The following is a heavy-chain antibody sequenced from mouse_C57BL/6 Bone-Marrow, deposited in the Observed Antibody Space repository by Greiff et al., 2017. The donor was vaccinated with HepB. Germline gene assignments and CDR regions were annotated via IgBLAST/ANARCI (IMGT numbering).Heavy chain of an antibody. J-gene: IGHJ3*01. Sequence: VQLQESGPELVKPGASVKISCKASGYAFSSSWMNWVKQRPGKGLEWIGRIYPGDGDTNYNGKFKGKATLTADKSSSTAYMQRSSLTSEDSAVYFCARLPYYYGSSPFAYWGQGTLVTVSA. CDR1: GYAFSSSW. CDR2: IYPGDGDT. V-gene: IGHV1-82*01. D-gene: IGHD1-1*01. CDR3: ARLPYYYGSSPFAY.